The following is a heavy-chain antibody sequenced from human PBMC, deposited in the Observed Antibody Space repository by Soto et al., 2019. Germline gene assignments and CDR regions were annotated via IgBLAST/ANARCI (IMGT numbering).Heavy chain of an antibody. J-gene: IGHJ4*02. CDR3: ARVPYGGSYWREFDY. CDR2: IFISSSYI. CDR1: GFTFSVYR. V-gene: IGHV3-21*01. Sequence: EVQLVESGGGLVKPGGSLRLSCAASGFTFSVYRLNWVPKAPGRGLEWVSSIFISSSYIYYADSVKGRFTISRDNAKNSLYLQMNSLRADDTAVYYCARVPYGGSYWREFDYWGQGTLVTVSS. D-gene: IGHD1-26*01.